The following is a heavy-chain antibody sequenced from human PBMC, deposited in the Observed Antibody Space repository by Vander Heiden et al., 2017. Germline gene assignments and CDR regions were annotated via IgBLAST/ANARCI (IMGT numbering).Heavy chain of an antibody. Sequence: QVHLVQSGAEVKKPGASVKVSCKASGYTFTNYYMHWVRQAPGQGLEWMGIINPSGGGTTYAQKFQGRVTMTSDTSTSTVYMELSSLRSEDTAVYSCARDLSHSASTYYYSSGSYTYYGMDVWGQGTTVTVSS. D-gene: IGHD3-10*01. J-gene: IGHJ6*02. CDR2: INPSGGGT. CDR1: GYTFTNYY. V-gene: IGHV1-46*01. CDR3: ARDLSHSASTYYYSSGSYTYYGMDV.